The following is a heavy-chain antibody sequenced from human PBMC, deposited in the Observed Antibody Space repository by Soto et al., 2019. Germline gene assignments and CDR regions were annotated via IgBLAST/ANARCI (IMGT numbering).Heavy chain of an antibody. CDR2: INPNSGGT. CDR1: GYTFTAFY. CDR3: ARGGPLSGGDYFGMDV. Sequence: QAQLVQSGAELKKPGASVKVSCRASGYTFTAFYIHWMRQAPGQGLEWLGWINPNSGGTNYAQKFQGRVTGTRDTSVNTAYMDLSSLKSDDTAVYYCARGGPLSGGDYFGMDVWGQGTTVTVSS. D-gene: IGHD3-10*01. J-gene: IGHJ6*02. V-gene: IGHV1-2*02.